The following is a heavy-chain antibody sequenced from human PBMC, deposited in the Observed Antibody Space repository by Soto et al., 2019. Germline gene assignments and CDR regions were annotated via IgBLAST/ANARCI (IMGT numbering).Heavy chain of an antibody. Sequence: DVQLVESGGGIVQPGGSLRLSCAASGFTVTSYWMHWVRQAPGKGLVWVSRTSPAGSSTYYEDFVRGRFTISKDTAKNTLYLQINSLVAEDTAVYYCARGNTGYGNFDYWGQGTLVTVSS. CDR1: GFTVTSYW. J-gene: IGHJ4*02. CDR2: TSPAGSST. D-gene: IGHD5-12*01. V-gene: IGHV3-74*01. CDR3: ARGNTGYGNFDY.